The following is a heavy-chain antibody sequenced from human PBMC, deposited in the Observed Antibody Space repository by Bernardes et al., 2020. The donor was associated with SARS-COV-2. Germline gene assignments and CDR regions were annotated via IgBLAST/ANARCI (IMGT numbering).Heavy chain of an antibody. CDR3: AKDTEPFVYYYDRSGFYGENWFDP. V-gene: IGHV3-30*18. Sequence: GGSLRLSCAASGFTFSSYGMHWVRQAPGKGLEWVAIISYDGSNKYYADSVRGRFTISRDNSKNTLYLQMNSLRAEDTAVYYCAKDTEPFVYYYDRSGFYGENWFDPWGQGTLVTVSS. CDR1: GFTFSSYG. CDR2: ISYDGSNK. D-gene: IGHD3-22*01. J-gene: IGHJ5*02.